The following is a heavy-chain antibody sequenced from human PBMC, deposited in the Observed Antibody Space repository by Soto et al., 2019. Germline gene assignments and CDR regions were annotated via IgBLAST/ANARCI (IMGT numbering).Heavy chain of an antibody. CDR2: IIHLYGTV. CDR1: GGTFNSYG. D-gene: IGHD3-10*01. J-gene: IGHJ4*02. CDR3: ARVRVIRGVIPSHFGL. Sequence: QAHLAQSGAEVKKPGSSVTVSCKASGGTFNSYGISWVRQAPGQGLDWMGVIIHLYGTVNYAQKFQGRVSITADKSKSTAYMDLNSLRSDDTAVYYCARVRVIRGVIPSHFGLWGQGTQVTVSS. V-gene: IGHV1-69*06.